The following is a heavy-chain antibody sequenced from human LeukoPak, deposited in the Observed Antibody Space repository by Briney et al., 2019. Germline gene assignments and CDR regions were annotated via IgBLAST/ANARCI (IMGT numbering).Heavy chain of an antibody. J-gene: IGHJ5*02. CDR2: TYYRSKWYN. Sequence: SQTLSLTCAISGDSVSSNSAAWNWIRQSPSGGLEWLGRTYYRSKWYNDYAVSVKSRITINPDTSKNQFSLQLNSVTPEDTAVYYCARGGKPGPLLWFGELLYWFDPWGQGTLVTVSS. V-gene: IGHV6-1*01. CDR3: ARGGKPGPLLWFGELLYWFDP. D-gene: IGHD3-10*01. CDR1: GDSVSSNSAA.